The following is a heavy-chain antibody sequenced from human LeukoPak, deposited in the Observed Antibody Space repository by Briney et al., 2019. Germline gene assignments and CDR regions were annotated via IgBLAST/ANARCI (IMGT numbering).Heavy chain of an antibody. Sequence: PSETLSLTCTVSGGSISSYYWSWIRQPQGKGLEWIGYIYYSGSTNYNPSLKSRVTISVDTSKNQFSLKLSSVTAADTAVYYCARLTNTDSRYGDWDIWGQGTLVTVSS. CDR3: ARLTNTDSRYGDWDI. CDR1: GGSISSYY. CDR2: IYYSGST. V-gene: IGHV4-59*01. J-gene: IGHJ4*02. D-gene: IGHD4-17*01.